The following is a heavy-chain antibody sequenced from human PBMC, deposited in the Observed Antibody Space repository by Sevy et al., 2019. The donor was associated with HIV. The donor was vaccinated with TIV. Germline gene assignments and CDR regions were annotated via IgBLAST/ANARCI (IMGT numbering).Heavy chain of an antibody. D-gene: IGHD1-1*01. V-gene: IGHV1-2*02. J-gene: IGHJ6*02. Sequence: ASVKVSCKASGYTFTGYYMHWERQAPGQGLEWMGWINPNSGGTNYAQKFQGRVTMTRDTSISTAYMELSRLRSDDTAVYYCARDGGTTGTTLNYYYYYYGMDVWGQGTTVTVSS. CDR1: GYTFTGYY. CDR3: ARDGGTTGTTLNYYYYYYGMDV. CDR2: INPNSGGT.